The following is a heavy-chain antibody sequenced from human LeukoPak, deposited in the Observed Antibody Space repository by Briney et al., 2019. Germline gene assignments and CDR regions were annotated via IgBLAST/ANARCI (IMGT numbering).Heavy chain of an antibody. J-gene: IGHJ4*02. CDR3: ARFLIAARQFDY. V-gene: IGHV4-39*01. CDR1: GGSISSYY. CDR2: IYYSGST. D-gene: IGHD6-6*01. Sequence: PSETLSLTCTVSGGSISSYYWGWIRQPPGKGLEWIGSIYYSGSTYYNPSLKSRVTISVDTSKNQFSLKLSSVTAADTAVYYCARFLIAARQFDYWGQGTLVTVSS.